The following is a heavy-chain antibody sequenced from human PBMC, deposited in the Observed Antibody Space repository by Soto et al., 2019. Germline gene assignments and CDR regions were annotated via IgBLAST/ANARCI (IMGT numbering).Heavy chain of an antibody. Sequence: QVQLVQSGAEVKKPGASVKVSCKASGYTFTGYYMHWVRQAPGQGLEWMGWINPNSGGTNYAQKFQGRVTMTRDTSISTAYMELSRLRSYDTAVYYCARPNTGYSSSNSCGLGYYYYAMDVWGQGTTVTVSS. CDR1: GYTFTGYY. V-gene: IGHV1-2*02. D-gene: IGHD2-2*01. CDR2: INPNSGGT. J-gene: IGHJ6*02. CDR3: ARPNTGYSSSNSCGLGYYYYAMDV.